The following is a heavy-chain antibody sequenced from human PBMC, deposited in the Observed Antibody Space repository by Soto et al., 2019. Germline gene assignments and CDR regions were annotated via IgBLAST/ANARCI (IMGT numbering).Heavy chain of an antibody. CDR3: ARDRDDYGSGNDYNRMVF. V-gene: IGHV1-69*01. J-gene: IGHJ4*02. Sequence: QVQLVQSGAEVKKPGSSVKVSCKASGGIFSTYAISWLRQAPGQGLEWMGGIIPIFGTPNYAQRFQGRVTITADESTSTAYMELSRLRCEDTAVYYCARDRDDYGSGNDYNRMVFWGQGTLVTFSS. CDR1: GGIFSTYA. CDR2: IIPIFGTP. D-gene: IGHD3-10*01.